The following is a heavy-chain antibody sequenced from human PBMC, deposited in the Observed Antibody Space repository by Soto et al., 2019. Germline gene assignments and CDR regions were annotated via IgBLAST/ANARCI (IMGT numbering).Heavy chain of an antibody. Sequence: SETLSLTCTVSGGSISSYYWSWIRQPPGKGLEWIGYIYYSGSTNYNPSLKSRVTISVDTSKSQFSLKLSSVTAADTAVYYCARVPTGPLNDSSGTFDYWGQGTLVTVSS. CDR1: GGSISSYY. J-gene: IGHJ4*02. CDR3: ARVPTGPLNDSSGTFDY. CDR2: IYYSGST. D-gene: IGHD3-22*01. V-gene: IGHV4-59*08.